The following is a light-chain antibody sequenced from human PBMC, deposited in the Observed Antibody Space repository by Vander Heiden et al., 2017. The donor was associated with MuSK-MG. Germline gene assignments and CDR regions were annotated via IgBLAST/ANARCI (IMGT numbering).Light chain of an antibody. CDR3: HQDDTTPYT. CDR1: QNLLQSSNNKNY. J-gene: IGKJ2*01. V-gene: IGKV4-1*01. Sequence: DIVMIQSPDSLALSLGERATISCQSSQNLLQSSNNKNYLSWYQQRPGQPPRLLFYWASARDSGVPDRFSDSGSGTDFTLSISSLQAEDVAIYYCHQDDTTPYTFGQGTKLEIK. CDR2: WAS.